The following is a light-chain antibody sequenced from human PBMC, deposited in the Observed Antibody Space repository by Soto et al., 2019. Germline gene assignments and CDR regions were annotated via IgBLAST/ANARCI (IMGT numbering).Light chain of an antibody. V-gene: IGLV1-47*01. J-gene: IGLJ1*01. Sequence: QSVLTQPPSASGTPGQRVTISCSGSSSNIGSNYVYWYQQLPGTAPKLLIYRNNQRPSGVPDRFSGSKSGTSASLAISGLRSEDEAHYYCAAWDDSLSGLVFGTGTKLTVL. CDR3: AAWDDSLSGLV. CDR1: SSNIGSNY. CDR2: RNN.